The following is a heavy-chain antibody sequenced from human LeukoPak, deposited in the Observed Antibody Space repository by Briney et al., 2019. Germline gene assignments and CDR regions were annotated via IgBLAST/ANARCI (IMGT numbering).Heavy chain of an antibody. V-gene: IGHV3-23*01. J-gene: IGHJ4*02. CDR3: AGASIAAAGALDY. D-gene: IGHD6-13*01. CDR1: GFTFSSYG. Sequence: GGSLRLSCAASGFTFSSYGMSWVRQAPGKGLEWVSAISGSGGSTYYADSVKGRFTIPRDNSKNTLYLQMNSLRAEDTAVYYCAGASIAAAGALDYWGQGTLVTVSS. CDR2: ISGSGGST.